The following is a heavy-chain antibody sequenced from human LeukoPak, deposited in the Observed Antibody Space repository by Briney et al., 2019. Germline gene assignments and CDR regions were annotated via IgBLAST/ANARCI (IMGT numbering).Heavy chain of an antibody. CDR1: GASIDSHSW. D-gene: IGHD1-14*01. V-gene: IGHV4/OR15-8*01. Sequence: SETLSLTCAVSGASIDSHSWWGWVRQPPGKGLEWIGEIYHSGGANYKPSLKSRVTMSVDTSKNHFSLKPTSVTAADTAVYYCAYNRNFALDNWGQGTLVTVSS. CDR2: IYHSGGA. CDR3: AYNRNFALDN. J-gene: IGHJ4*02.